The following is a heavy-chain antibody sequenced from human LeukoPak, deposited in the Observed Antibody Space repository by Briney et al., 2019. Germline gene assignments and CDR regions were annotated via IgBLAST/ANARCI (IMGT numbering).Heavy chain of an antibody. J-gene: IGHJ4*02. CDR1: GFTISSLE. CDR2: ISCSGSTI. D-gene: IGHD3-9*01. CDR3: ASVRVLRYCGYFFAD. Sequence: GGSLTLSCAASGFTISSLEMNWLRQAPGKGLEWVLYISCSGSTIYYTDSVKGLFTISRDNAKNSLYLQMNSLRAEDTAVYHCASVRVLRYCGYFFADWGEGTLVTVSS. V-gene: IGHV3-48*03.